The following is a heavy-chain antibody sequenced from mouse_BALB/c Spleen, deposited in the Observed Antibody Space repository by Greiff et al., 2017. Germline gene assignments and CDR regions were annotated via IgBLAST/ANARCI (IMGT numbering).Heavy chain of an antibody. J-gene: IGHJ4*01. Sequence: EVKVVESGGGLVKPGGSLKLSCAASGFTFSSYAMSWVRQTPEKRLEWVASISSGGSTYYPDSVKGRFTISRDNARNILYLQMSSLRSEDTAMYYCARGEGEWLLRGLYAMDYWGQGTSVTVSS. V-gene: IGHV5-6-5*01. CDR3: ARGEGEWLLRGLYAMDY. CDR1: GFTFSSYA. CDR2: ISSGGST. D-gene: IGHD2-3*01.